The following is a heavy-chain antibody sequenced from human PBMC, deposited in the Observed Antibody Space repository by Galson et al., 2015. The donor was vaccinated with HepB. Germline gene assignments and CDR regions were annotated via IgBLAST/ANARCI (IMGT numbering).Heavy chain of an antibody. CDR2: ISAYNSNT. Sequence: SVKVSCKASGYTFTSYGISWVRQAPGQGLEWMGWISAYNSNTNYAQKLQGRVTMTTDTSTSTAYMELRSLRSDDTAVYYCARDRDYYGSGPPFDYWGQGTLVTVSS. J-gene: IGHJ4*02. V-gene: IGHV1-18*01. CDR1: GYTFTSYG. D-gene: IGHD3-10*01. CDR3: ARDRDYYGSGPPFDY.